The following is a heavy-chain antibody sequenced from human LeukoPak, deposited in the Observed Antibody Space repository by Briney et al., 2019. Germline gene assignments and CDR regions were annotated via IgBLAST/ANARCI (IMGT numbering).Heavy chain of an antibody. CDR1: GGSISTYY. V-gene: IGHV4-59*01. CDR3: ARVSRTGAFDY. D-gene: IGHD3-10*01. J-gene: IGHJ4*02. CDR2: IYYSGGT. Sequence: SETLSLTCTLSGGSISTYYWNWIRQPPGKGLEWTGDIYYSGGTNYNPSLKSRVIISVDTSKNQFSLKLSSVTAADTAVYYCARVSRTGAFDYWGQGTLVTVSS.